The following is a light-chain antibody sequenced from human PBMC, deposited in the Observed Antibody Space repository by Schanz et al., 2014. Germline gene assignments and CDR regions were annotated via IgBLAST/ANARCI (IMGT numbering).Light chain of an antibody. CDR3: QQYGNSPTYS. V-gene: IGKV3-20*01. J-gene: IGKJ2*01. CDR2: AAS. Sequence: EIVLTQSPGTLSLSPGERATLSCRASQIVTSSYLAWYQQKPGQAPRLLIYAASSRATGIPDRFSGSGSGTDFTLTISRLEPEDFAVYYCQQYGNSPTYSFGQGTKLEIK. CDR1: QIVTSSY.